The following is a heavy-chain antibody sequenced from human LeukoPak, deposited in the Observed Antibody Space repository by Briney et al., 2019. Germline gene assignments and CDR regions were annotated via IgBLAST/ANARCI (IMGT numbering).Heavy chain of an antibody. J-gene: IGHJ4*02. Sequence: SETLSLTCTVSGGSIGGSTYYWAWIRQSPGKGLQWIGSTYYSGTAYYHWSLKSRVTISVDTSKNQFSLNLTSVTATDTAIYYCARPRRTSVVTSDFDYWGQGALVTVSS. CDR1: GGSIGGSTYY. D-gene: IGHD3-22*01. CDR2: TYYSGTA. CDR3: ARPRRTSVVTSDFDY. V-gene: IGHV4-39*01.